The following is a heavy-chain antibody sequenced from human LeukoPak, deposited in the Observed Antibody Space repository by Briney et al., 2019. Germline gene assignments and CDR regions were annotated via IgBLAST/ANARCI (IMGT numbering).Heavy chain of an antibody. J-gene: IGHJ6*03. V-gene: IGHV3-30*02. CDR1: GFTFSGSA. D-gene: IGHD3-9*01. CDR3: AKGRKQVLRYFDRDLYMDV. Sequence: GGSLRLSCAASGFTFSGSAMHWVRQAPGKGLEWVAFIRYDGSNKYYAHSVKGRFTISRDNSKNTLYLQMNSLRAEDTAVYYCAKGRKQVLRYFDRDLYMDVWGKGTTVTISS. CDR2: IRYDGSNK.